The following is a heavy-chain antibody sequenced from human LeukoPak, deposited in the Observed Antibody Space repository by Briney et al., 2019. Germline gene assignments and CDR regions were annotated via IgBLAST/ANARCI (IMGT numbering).Heavy chain of an antibody. Sequence: KPSETLSLTCTVSGGSISSSSYYWGWIRQPPGKGLEWIGSIYYSGSTYYNPSLKSRVTISVDTSKNQFSLKLSSVTAADTAVYYCARDRKQWLAFYYFDYWGQGTLVTVSS. V-gene: IGHV4-39*07. CDR3: ARDRKQWLAFYYFDY. J-gene: IGHJ4*02. CDR2: IYYSGST. CDR1: GGSISSSSYY. D-gene: IGHD6-19*01.